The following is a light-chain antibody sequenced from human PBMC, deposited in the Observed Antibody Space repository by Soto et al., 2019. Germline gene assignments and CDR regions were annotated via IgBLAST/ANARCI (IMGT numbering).Light chain of an antibody. V-gene: IGKV2-28*01. Sequence: DIVMTQSPLSLPVTPGEPASISCRSSQSLLHSHGYNYWDWYLQKPGQSPQFLIYLGSNRASGVPDRFRGSGSGTDFTLNISRAEAEHVGDYYCMQALPTLLTFGPGTKVDIK. CDR1: QSLLHSHGYNY. CDR3: MQALPTLLT. J-gene: IGKJ3*01. CDR2: LGS.